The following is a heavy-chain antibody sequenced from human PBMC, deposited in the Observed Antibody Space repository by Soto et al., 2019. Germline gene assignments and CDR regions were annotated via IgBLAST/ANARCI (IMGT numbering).Heavy chain of an antibody. Sequence: QVQLVESGGGVVQPGRSLRLSCAASGFTFSSYAMHWVRQAPGKGLEWVAVISYDGSNKYYAASVKGRFTISRDNSKNTMYMQMNSLRAEDTAVYYGAREGCSGGSCYSWYFDYWGQGNLVTVSS. D-gene: IGHD2-15*01. V-gene: IGHV3-30-3*01. CDR1: GFTFSSYA. CDR3: AREGCSGGSCYSWYFDY. J-gene: IGHJ4*02. CDR2: ISYDGSNK.